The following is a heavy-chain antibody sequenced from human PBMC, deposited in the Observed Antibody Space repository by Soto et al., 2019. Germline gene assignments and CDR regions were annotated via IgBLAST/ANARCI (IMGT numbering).Heavy chain of an antibody. CDR2: IWYDGSNK. CDR3: CASRLYSGSYLDY. D-gene: IGHD1-26*01. V-gene: IGHV3-33*01. J-gene: IGHJ4*02. CDR1: GFTFSSYG. Sequence: GGSLRLSCAASGFTFSSYGMHWVRQAPGKGLEWVAVIWYDGSNKYYADSVKGRFTISRDNSKNTLYLQMNSLRAEDTAVYYCCASRLYSGSYLDYWGQGTLVTVSS.